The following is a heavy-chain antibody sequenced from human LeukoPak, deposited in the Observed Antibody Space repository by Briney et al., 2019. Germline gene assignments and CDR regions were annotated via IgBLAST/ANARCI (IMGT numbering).Heavy chain of an antibody. D-gene: IGHD2/OR15-2a*01. CDR2: INSDGSWT. J-gene: IGHJ4*02. CDR1: GTYW. CDR3: VTFYETY. Sequence: GGSLRLSCAASGTYWMHWVRQAPGKGLVWVSHINSDGSWTGYADSVKGRFTISKDNAKNTVSLQMNNLRAEDTAVYYCVTFYETYWGRGTLVTV. V-gene: IGHV3-74*01.